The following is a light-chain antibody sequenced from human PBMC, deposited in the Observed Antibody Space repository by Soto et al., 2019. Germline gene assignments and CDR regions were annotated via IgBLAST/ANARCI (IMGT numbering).Light chain of an antibody. CDR1: QSIGSY. CDR2: STS. CDR3: QQRSSWPFT. Sequence: ELVLTQSPATLSLSPGERATLSCWASQSIGSYLAWYQQKPGQASRLLIYSTSNRATGIPARFSGSGSGTDFTLTISSLETEDFALYYCQQRSSWPFTFGPGTRVDVK. V-gene: IGKV3-11*01. J-gene: IGKJ3*01.